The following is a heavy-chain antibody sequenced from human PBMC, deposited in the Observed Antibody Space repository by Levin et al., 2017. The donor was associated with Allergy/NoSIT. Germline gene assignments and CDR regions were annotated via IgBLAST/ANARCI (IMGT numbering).Heavy chain of an antibody. Sequence: ASVKVSCKASGGTFSSYAISWVRQAPGQGLEWMGGIIPIFGTANYAQKFQGRVTITADESTSTAYMELSSLRSEDTAVYYCARVVVRGSQNVNYFDYWGQGTLVTVSS. CDR2: IIPIFGTA. V-gene: IGHV1-69*13. J-gene: IGHJ4*02. CDR1: GGTFSSYA. CDR3: ARVVVRGSQNVNYFDY. D-gene: IGHD3-10*01.